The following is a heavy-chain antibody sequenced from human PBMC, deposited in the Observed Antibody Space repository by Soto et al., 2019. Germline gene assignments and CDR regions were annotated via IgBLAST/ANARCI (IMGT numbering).Heavy chain of an antibody. CDR1: GGSISSSSYY. D-gene: IGHD5-18*01. CDR2: IYYSGST. V-gene: IGHV4-39*01. J-gene: IGHJ4*02. Sequence: SETLSLTCTVSGGSISSSSYYWGWIRQPPGKGLEWIGSIYYSGSTYYNPSLKSRVTISVDTSKNQFSLKLSYVTAADTAVYYCASEDVDTAMVVFAYWGQGTLVTVSS. CDR3: ASEDVDTAMVVFAY.